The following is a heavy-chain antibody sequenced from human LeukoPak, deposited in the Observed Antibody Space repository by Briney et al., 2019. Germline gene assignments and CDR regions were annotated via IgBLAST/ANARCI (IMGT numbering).Heavy chain of an antibody. Sequence: SVKVSCKASGGTFSSYAISWVRQAPGQGLGWMGRIIPIFGTANYAQKFQGRVTITTDESTSTAYMELSSLRSEDTAVYYCARASYYDSSVPFDYWGQGTLVTVSS. CDR3: ARASYYDSSVPFDY. CDR2: IIPIFGTA. V-gene: IGHV1-69*05. CDR1: GGTFSSYA. D-gene: IGHD3-22*01. J-gene: IGHJ4*02.